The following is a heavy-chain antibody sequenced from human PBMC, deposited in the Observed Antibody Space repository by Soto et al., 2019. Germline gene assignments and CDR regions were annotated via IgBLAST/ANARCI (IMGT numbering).Heavy chain of an antibody. CDR3: ARAESSSSEGFDH. CDR2: ISNRGGP. J-gene: IGHJ4*02. CDR1: GASISSYF. V-gene: IGHV4-59*01. D-gene: IGHD6-6*01. Sequence: SETLSLTCIVSGASISSYFWSWVRQPPGKGLEWIGHISNRGGPNYNPSLKSRVTISVDTSKNQFSLKLSSVTAADTAVYYCARAESSSSEGFDHWGRGTLVTVSS.